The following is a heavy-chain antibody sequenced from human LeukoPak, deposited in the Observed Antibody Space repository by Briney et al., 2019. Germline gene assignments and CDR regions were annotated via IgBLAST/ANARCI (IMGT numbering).Heavy chain of an antibody. CDR3: AISVQAPAIPAFDF. J-gene: IGHJ4*02. CDR2: IDPDTGTR. V-gene: IGHV1-2*02. Sequence: ASVKVSRKTSGYTFIVYSIHWMRQAPGQGLQWVGRIDPDTGTRNFAQEFQGRVTLTTDTSIRTAYMELSSLRSDDTAVFYCAISVQAPAIPAFDFWGQGALVIVSS. CDR1: GYTFIVYS.